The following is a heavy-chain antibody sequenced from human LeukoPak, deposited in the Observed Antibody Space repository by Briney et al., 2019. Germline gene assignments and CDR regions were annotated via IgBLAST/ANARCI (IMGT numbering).Heavy chain of an antibody. CDR3: ARGVDDSEDWFDP. CDR2: IIPIFGTA. V-gene: IGHV1-69*13. J-gene: IGHJ5*02. Sequence: SVKVSCKASGGTFSSYAISWVRQAPGQRLEWMGGIIPIFGTANYAQKFQGRVTITADESTSTAYMELSSLRSEDTAVYYCARGVDDSEDWFDPWGQGTLVTVSS. CDR1: GGTFSSYA. D-gene: IGHD4-11*01.